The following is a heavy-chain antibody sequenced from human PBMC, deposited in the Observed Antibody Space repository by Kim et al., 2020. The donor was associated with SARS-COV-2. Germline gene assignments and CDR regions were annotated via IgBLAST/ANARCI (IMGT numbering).Heavy chain of an antibody. V-gene: IGHV1-24*01. Sequence: ASVKVSCKVSGYTLTELSMHWVRQAPGKGLEWMGGFDPEDGETIYAQKFQGRVTMTEDTSTDTAYMELSSLRSEDTAVYYCATELPRGTGDRSSSYYYGMDVWGQGTTVTVSS. CDR3: ATELPRGTGDRSSSYYYGMDV. D-gene: IGHD7-27*01. CDR2: FDPEDGET. CDR1: GYTLTELS. J-gene: IGHJ6*02.